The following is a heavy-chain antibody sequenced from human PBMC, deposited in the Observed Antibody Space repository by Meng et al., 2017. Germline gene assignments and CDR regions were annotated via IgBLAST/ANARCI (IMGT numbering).Heavy chain of an antibody. CDR1: GGSISRGGYY. CDR2: IYYSGST. CDR3: ARDLHYGSGSYNWFDP. D-gene: IGHD3-10*01. V-gene: IGHV4-31*03. Sequence: VQLKGSGPGMVKPSQTLSLTCTVAGGSISRGGYYWSWIRQHPGKGLEWIGYIYYSGSTYYNPSLKSRVTISVDTSKNQFSLKLSSVTAADTAVYYCARDLHYGSGSYNWFDPWGQGTLVTVSS. J-gene: IGHJ5*02.